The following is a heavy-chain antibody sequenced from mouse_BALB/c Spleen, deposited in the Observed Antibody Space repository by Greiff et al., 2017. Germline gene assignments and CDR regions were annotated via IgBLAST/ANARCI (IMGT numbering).Heavy chain of an antibody. V-gene: IGHV5-6-5*01. D-gene: IGHD1-2*01. J-gene: IGHJ4*01. CDR3: AKLRRLYAMDY. Sequence: EVMLVESGGGLVKPGGSLKLSCAASGFTFSSYAMSWVRQTPEKRLEWVASISSGGSTYYPDSVKGRFTISRDNARNILYLQMSSLRSEDTAMYYCAKLRRLYAMDYWGQGTSVTVSS. CDR1: GFTFSSYA. CDR2: ISSGGST.